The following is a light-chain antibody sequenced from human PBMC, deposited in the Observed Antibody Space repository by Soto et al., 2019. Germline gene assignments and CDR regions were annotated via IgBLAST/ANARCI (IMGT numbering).Light chain of an antibody. V-gene: IGKV3-11*01. Sequence: EIVLTQSPATLSLSPGERATLSCRASQSVSSYLAWYQQKPGQAPRLLIYDASNRATGIPARFSGSGSGTXXXXXXSSLEPEDFAVYYCQQRSNWPTFGGGTXV. J-gene: IGKJ4*01. CDR2: DAS. CDR3: QQRSNWPT. CDR1: QSVSSY.